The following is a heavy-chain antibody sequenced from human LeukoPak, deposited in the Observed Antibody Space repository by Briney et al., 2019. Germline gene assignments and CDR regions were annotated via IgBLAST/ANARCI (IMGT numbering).Heavy chain of an antibody. CDR3: ARGLGYCSSTSCYAGDDY. Sequence: GGSLRLSCAASGFTFSSYGMHWVRQAPGKGLEWVAFIRYDGSNKYYADSVKGRFTISRDNSKNTLYLQMNSLRAEDTTVYYCARGLGYCSSTSCYAGDDYWGQGTLVTVSS. V-gene: IGHV3-30*02. D-gene: IGHD2-2*01. J-gene: IGHJ4*02. CDR2: IRYDGSNK. CDR1: GFTFSSYG.